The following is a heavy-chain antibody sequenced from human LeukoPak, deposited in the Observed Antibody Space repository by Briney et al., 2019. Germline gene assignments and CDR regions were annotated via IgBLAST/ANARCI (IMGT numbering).Heavy chain of an antibody. CDR2: ISGSGGST. J-gene: IGHJ4*02. Sequence: GGSLRLSCAASGFTFSSYAMSWVRQAPGKGLEWVSAISGSGGSTYYAGSVKGRFTISRDNSKNTLYLQMNSLRAEDTAVYYCAREMVEMATIAYFDYWGQGTLVTVSS. CDR1: GFTFSSYA. D-gene: IGHD5-24*01. CDR3: AREMVEMATIAYFDY. V-gene: IGHV3-23*01.